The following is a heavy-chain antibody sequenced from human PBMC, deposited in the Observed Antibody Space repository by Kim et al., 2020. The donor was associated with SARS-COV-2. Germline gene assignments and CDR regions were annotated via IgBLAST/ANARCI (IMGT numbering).Heavy chain of an antibody. J-gene: IGHJ4*02. CDR3: ARLLSSGWYEGGFDY. D-gene: IGHD6-19*01. V-gene: IGHV5-51*01. Sequence: PSFQGQVTISADKSISTAYLQWSSLKASDTAMYYCARLLSSGWYEGGFDYWGQGTLVTVSS.